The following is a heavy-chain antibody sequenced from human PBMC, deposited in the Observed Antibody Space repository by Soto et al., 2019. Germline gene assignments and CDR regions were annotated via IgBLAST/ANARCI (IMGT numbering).Heavy chain of an antibody. V-gene: IGHV5-51*01. Sequence: VESVKISCNGSGYNLANYWIAWVRQMPWKGLEWMGIIYPGDSDSRYSPSFQGQVTISADKSINTAYLQWRSLRASDTAMYYCARPRSGSYRLDYYGMDVWGQGTTVTVSS. J-gene: IGHJ6*02. CDR2: IYPGDSDS. D-gene: IGHD3-10*01. CDR3: ARPRSGSYRLDYYGMDV. CDR1: GYNLANYW.